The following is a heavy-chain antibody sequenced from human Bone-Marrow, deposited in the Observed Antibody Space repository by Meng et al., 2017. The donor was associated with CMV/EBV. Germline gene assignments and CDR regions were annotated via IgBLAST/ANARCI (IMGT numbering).Heavy chain of an antibody. CDR2: IYYSGST. J-gene: IGHJ6*02. CDR1: GGSISSYY. V-gene: IGHV4-59*01. D-gene: IGHD2-2*02. Sequence: SETLSLTCTVSGGSISSYYWSWIRQPPGKGLEWIGYIYYSGSTNYNPSPKSRVTISVDTSKNQFSLKLSSVTAADTAVYYCARQLGYCSSTSCYNRSYYYYGMDVWGQGTTVTVSS. CDR3: ARQLGYCSSTSCYNRSYYYYGMDV.